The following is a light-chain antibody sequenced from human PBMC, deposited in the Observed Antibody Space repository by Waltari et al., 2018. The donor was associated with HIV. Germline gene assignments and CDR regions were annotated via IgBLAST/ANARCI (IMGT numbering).Light chain of an antibody. Sequence: QSALTQPASVSGSPGQSITISCTGTTKDVGHYDYVSWYQHRPGKAPKLLIYVVSNRPSGVAVRFAGSKSGNTASLSISGLQAEDEADYFCSSYRTYGTLVFGGGTKLTVL. CDR2: VVS. CDR1: TKDVGHYDY. V-gene: IGLV2-14*01. J-gene: IGLJ3*02. CDR3: SSYRTYGTLV.